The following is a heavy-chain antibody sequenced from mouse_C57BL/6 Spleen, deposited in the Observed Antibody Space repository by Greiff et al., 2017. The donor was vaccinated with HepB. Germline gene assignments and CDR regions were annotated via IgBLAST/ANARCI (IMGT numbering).Heavy chain of an antibody. D-gene: IGHD1-1*01. CDR2: ILPGSGST. J-gene: IGHJ1*03. Sequence: QVQLQQSGAELMKPGASVKLSCKATGYTFTGYWIEWVKQRPGHGLEWIGEILPGSGSTNYNEKFKGKATFTADTSSNTAYMQLSSLTTEDSAIYYCARRLTTVVAEDWYFDVWGTGTTVTVSS. CDR3: ARRLTTVVAEDWYFDV. CDR1: GYTFTGYW. V-gene: IGHV1-9*01.